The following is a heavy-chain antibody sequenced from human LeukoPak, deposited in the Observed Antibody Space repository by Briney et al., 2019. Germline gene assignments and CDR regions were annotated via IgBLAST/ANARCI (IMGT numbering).Heavy chain of an antibody. V-gene: IGHV1-18*01. Sequence: ASLTVSFMASRYTFTKYGINWVRPAPGQGLAWMGWISGYNDNTNYEQKLQGRVTMSTDTSTNTAYMELRRLRSDATAVYYCARAYSGSYFDYWGEGTLVTVSS. J-gene: IGHJ4*02. CDR3: ARAYSGSYFDY. D-gene: IGHD1-26*01. CDR1: RYTFTKYG. CDR2: ISGYNDNT.